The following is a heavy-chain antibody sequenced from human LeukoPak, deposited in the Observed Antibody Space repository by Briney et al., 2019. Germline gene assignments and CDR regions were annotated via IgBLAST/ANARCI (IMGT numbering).Heavy chain of an antibody. CDR2: INPNSGGT. Sequence: ASVKVSCKASGYTFTGYYMHWVRQAPGQGLEWMGWINPNSGGTNYAQKFQGRVTMTRDTSISTAYMELSRPRSDDTAVYYCARLYGSGSYHVSDYWGQGTLVTVSS. D-gene: IGHD3-10*01. CDR1: GYTFTGYY. CDR3: ARLYGSGSYHVSDY. V-gene: IGHV1-2*02. J-gene: IGHJ4*02.